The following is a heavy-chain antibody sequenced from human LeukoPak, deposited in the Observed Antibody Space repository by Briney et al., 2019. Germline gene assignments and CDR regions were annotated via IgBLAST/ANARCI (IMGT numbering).Heavy chain of an antibody. Sequence: PAGGSLRLSCAASGFTFSSYAMHWVRQAPGKGLEWVAVISYDGSNKYYADSVKGRFTISRDNSKNTLYLQMNSLRAEDTAVYYCARSHSKWELSSYFEYWGQGTQVTVSS. CDR1: GFTFSSYA. V-gene: IGHV3-30-3*01. CDR2: ISYDGSNK. D-gene: IGHD1-26*01. J-gene: IGHJ4*02. CDR3: ARSHSKWELSSYFEY.